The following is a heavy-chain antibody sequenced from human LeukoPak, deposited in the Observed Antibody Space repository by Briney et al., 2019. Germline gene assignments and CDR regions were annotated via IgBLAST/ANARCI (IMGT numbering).Heavy chain of an antibody. Sequence: ASVKVSCKASGYTFTGYYMHWVRQAPGQGLEWMGRINPNSGGTNYAQKFQGRVTMTRNTSISTAYMELSSLRSEDTAVYYCARALVVTRAPSRASKYYFDYWGQGTLVTVSS. V-gene: IGHV1-2*06. CDR1: GYTFTGYY. D-gene: IGHD4-23*01. J-gene: IGHJ4*02. CDR3: ARALVVTRAPSRASKYYFDY. CDR2: INPNSGGT.